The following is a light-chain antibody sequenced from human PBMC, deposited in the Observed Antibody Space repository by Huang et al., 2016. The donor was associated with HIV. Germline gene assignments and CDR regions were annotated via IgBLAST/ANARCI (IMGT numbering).Light chain of an antibody. CDR1: QSVANDS. CDR2: GVS. CDR3: QQYASSPT. J-gene: IGKJ3*01. V-gene: IGKV3-20*01. Sequence: IVLTQSPGIVSLSPGESATLPCRASQSVANDSLAWYQQKPGQAPRLIIYGVSTRASGIPTRFSGSGSGTEFTLSITRLKPEDFAVYFCQQYASSPTFGPGTKVDIK.